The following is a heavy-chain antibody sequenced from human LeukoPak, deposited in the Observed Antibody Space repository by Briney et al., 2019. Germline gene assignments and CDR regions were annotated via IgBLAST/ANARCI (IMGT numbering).Heavy chain of an antibody. D-gene: IGHD6-6*01. V-gene: IGHV1-69*13. J-gene: IGHJ4*02. Sequence: GASVKVSCKASGGTFRNHAISWLRQAPGQGLEWMGGIIPIFGTANYAQKFQGRVTITADESTSTAYMELSSLRSEDTAVYYCARDEYSSSSFWGQGTLVTVSS. CDR3: ARDEYSSSSF. CDR2: IIPIFGTA. CDR1: GGTFRNHA.